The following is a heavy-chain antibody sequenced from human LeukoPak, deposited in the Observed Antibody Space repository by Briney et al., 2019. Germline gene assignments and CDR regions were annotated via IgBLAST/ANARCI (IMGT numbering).Heavy chain of an antibody. D-gene: IGHD2-15*01. CDR1: GYTFTSYG. V-gene: IGHV1-18*01. CDR2: ISAYNGNT. Sequence: ASVKVSCKASGYTFTSYGISWVRQAPGQGLEWMGWISAYNGNTNYAQKLQGRVTMTTDTSTSTAYMELSRLRSDDTAVYYCARGGRRALGVVVAADLDYWGQGTLVTVSS. J-gene: IGHJ4*02. CDR3: ARGGRRALGVVVAADLDY.